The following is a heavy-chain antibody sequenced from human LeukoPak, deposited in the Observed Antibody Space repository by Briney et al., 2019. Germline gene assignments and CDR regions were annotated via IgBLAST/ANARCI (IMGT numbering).Heavy chain of an antibody. Sequence: GGSLRLSCAASGFTFSSYWMSWVRQAPGKGLEWVANIKQDGSEKYYVDSVKGRFTISRDNAKNSLYLQMNSLRAEDTAVYYCARVHSSGWSARFYYYYMDVWGKGTTVTISS. CDR3: ARVHSSGWSARFYYYYMDV. CDR2: IKQDGSEK. V-gene: IGHV3-7*01. CDR1: GFTFSSYW. J-gene: IGHJ6*03. D-gene: IGHD6-19*01.